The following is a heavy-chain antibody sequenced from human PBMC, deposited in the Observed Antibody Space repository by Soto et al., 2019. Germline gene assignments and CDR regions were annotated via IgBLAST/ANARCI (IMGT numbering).Heavy chain of an antibody. Sequence: PSETLSLTCTVSGGSVSSGDYYWSWIRQPPGKGLEWIGYIYHSGSTNYNPPLKSRVTISVDTSKNQFSLKLSSVTAADTAVYYCARDRGVVTPYFDYWGQGTLVTVSS. CDR3: ARDRGVVTPYFDY. D-gene: IGHD2-21*02. CDR2: IYHSGST. J-gene: IGHJ4*02. V-gene: IGHV4-61*08. CDR1: GGSVSSGDYY.